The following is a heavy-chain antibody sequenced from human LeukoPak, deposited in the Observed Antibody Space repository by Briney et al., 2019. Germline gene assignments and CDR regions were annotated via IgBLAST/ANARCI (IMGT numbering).Heavy chain of an antibody. CDR1: GDSISSSSYY. V-gene: IGHV4-39*01. CDR3: ARQVGYFYYYMDV. D-gene: IGHD1-26*01. CDR2: IYYSGSA. J-gene: IGHJ6*03. Sequence: SETLSLTCTVSGDSISSSSYYWGWIRQPPGKGLEWIGSIYYSGSAFYNPSLKSRVAISVDTSKNHFSLKLSSVTAADTAVYYCARQVGYFYYYMDVWGQGTLVTVSS.